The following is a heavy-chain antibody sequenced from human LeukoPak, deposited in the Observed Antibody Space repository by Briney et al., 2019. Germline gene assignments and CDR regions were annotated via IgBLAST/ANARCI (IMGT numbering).Heavy chain of an antibody. Sequence: PSETLSLTCTVSGGSISSYYWSWIPQPAGKGLEWIGRIYTSGSTNYNPSLKSRVTMSVDTSKNQFSLKLSSVTAADTAVYYCARGIGYCSSTSCHRAGYWYFDLWGRGTLVTVSS. J-gene: IGHJ2*01. CDR3: ARGIGYCSSTSCHRAGYWYFDL. CDR1: GGSISSYY. V-gene: IGHV4-4*07. CDR2: IYTSGST. D-gene: IGHD2-2*01.